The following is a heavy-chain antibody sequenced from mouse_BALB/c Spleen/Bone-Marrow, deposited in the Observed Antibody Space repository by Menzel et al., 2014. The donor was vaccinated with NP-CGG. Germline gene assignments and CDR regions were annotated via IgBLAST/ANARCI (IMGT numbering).Heavy chain of an antibody. D-gene: IGHD1-1*01. CDR2: ISYSGST. Sequence: VQLKQSGPGLVKPSQSLSLPCTVTGYSITSDYAWNWIRQFPGNKLEWMGYISYSGSTSYNPSLKSRISITRDTSKNQFFLQLNSVTTEDTATYYCARSVYYGSSYVDYWGQGTTLTVPS. CDR3: ARSVYYGSSYVDY. J-gene: IGHJ2*01. V-gene: IGHV3-2*02. CDR1: GYSITSDYA.